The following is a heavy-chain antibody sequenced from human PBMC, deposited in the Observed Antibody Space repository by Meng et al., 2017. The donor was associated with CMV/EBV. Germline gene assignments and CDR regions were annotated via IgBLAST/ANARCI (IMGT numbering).Heavy chain of an antibody. CDR3: AKDHVVVIALPPNWFDP. V-gene: IGHV3-30*02. Sequence: GGSLRLSCAASGFTFSNAWMSWVRQAPGKGLEWVAFIRYDGSNKYYADSVKGRFTISRDNSKNTLYLQMNSLRAEDTAVYYCAKDHVVVIALPPNWFDPWGQGTLVTVSS. CDR2: IRYDGSNK. J-gene: IGHJ5*02. D-gene: IGHD2-21*01. CDR1: GFTFSNAW.